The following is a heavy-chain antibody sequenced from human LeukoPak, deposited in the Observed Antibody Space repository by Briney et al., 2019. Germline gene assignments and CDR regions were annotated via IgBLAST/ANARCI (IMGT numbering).Heavy chain of an antibody. CDR1: GYTFTGYY. CDR3: ARGPRLIAVAGHFDY. J-gene: IGHJ4*02. CDR2: INPNSGGT. D-gene: IGHD6-19*01. V-gene: IGHV1-2*02. Sequence: ASVKVSCKASGYTFTGYYMHWVRQAPGQGLEWMGWINPNSGGTNHAQKFQGRVTMTRDTSISTAYMELSRLRSDDTAVYYCARGPRLIAVAGHFDYWGQGTLVTVSS.